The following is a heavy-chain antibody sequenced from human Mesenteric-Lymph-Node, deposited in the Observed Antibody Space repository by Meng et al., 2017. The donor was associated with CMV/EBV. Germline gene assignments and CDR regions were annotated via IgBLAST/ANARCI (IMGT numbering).Heavy chain of an antibody. J-gene: IGHJ6*02. CDR2: TYYRSKWYN. V-gene: IGHV6-1*01. D-gene: IGHD2-2*01. Sequence: SETLSLTCAISGDSVSGNSAAWNWIRQSPSRGLEWLGRTYYRSKWYNDYAVSVKSRITINPDTSKNQFSLQLNSVTPEDTAVYYCARDPIIVVVPAAIPTYGMDVWGQGTTVTVSS. CDR3: ARDPIIVVVPAAIPTYGMDV. CDR1: GDSVSGNSAA.